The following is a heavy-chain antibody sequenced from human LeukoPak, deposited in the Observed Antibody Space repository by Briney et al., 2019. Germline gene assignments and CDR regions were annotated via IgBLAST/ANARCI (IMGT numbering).Heavy chain of an antibody. CDR1: GFTFSSYG. J-gene: IGHJ4*02. CDR2: ISGSGGST. D-gene: IGHD3-22*01. V-gene: IGHV3-23*01. Sequence: GGSLRLSCAAAGFTFSSYGMSWVRQAPGKGLEWVSAISGSGGSTYYADSVKGRFTISRDNSKNTLYLQMNSLRAEDTAVYYCAKDHMYYYDSSGYTFDYWGQGTLVTVSS. CDR3: AKDHMYYYDSSGYTFDY.